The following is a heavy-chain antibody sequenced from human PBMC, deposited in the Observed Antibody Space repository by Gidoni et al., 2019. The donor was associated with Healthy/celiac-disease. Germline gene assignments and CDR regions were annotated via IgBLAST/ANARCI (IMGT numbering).Heavy chain of an antibody. CDR3: ARGPYSSSWYYYYGMDV. D-gene: IGHD6-13*01. CDR1: GYTFPSYD. J-gene: IGHJ6*02. V-gene: IGHV1-8*01. CDR2: MNPNSGNT. Sequence: QVQLLQSAAEVKKPGASVNGSCKASGYTFPSYDLNWVRQATGQGLAWMGWMNPNSGNTGYAKKFQGRVTMTRNTSISTAYMELSSVRSEDTAVYYCARGPYSSSWYYYYGMDVWGQGTTVTVSS.